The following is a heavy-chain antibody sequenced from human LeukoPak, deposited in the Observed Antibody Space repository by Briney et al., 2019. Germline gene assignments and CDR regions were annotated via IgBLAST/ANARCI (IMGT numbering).Heavy chain of an antibody. D-gene: IGHD3-22*01. Sequence: GGSLRLSCAASGFTFSNAWMSWVRQAPGKGLEWVGRIKSKTDGGTTDYAAPVKGRFTISRDDSKNTLYLQMNSLKTEDTAVYYCTTGTFDNSGYYYNYYYYYGMDVWGQGTTVTVSS. CDR3: TTGTFDNSGYYYNYYYYYGMDV. CDR1: GFTFSNAW. J-gene: IGHJ6*02. V-gene: IGHV3-15*01. CDR2: IKSKTDGGTT.